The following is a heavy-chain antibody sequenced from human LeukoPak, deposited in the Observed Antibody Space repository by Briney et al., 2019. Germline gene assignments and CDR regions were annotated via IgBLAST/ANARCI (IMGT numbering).Heavy chain of an antibody. J-gene: IGHJ5*02. V-gene: IGHV3-30*01. CDR1: GFTFSSYA. CDR3: ARAKDCSSTSCYSRFDP. Sequence: PGGSLRLSCAASGFTFSSYAMHWVRQAPGKGLEWVAVISYDGSNKYYADSAKGRFTISRDNSKNTLYLQMNSLRAEDTAVYYCARAKDCSSTSCYSRFDPWGQGTLVTVSS. D-gene: IGHD2-2*01. CDR2: ISYDGSNK.